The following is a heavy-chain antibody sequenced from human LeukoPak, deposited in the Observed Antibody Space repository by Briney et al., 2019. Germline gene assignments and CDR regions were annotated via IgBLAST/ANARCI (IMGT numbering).Heavy chain of an antibody. CDR2: INPSGGST. Sequence: ASVKVSCKASGYTFTSYYMHWVRQAPGQGLEWMGIINPSGGSTSCAQKFQGRVTMTRDTSTSTVYMELSSLRSEDTAVYYCARDDSSLAWLDWGQGTLVTVSS. J-gene: IGHJ4*02. D-gene: IGHD3-22*01. V-gene: IGHV1-46*01. CDR1: GYTFTSYY. CDR3: ARDDSSLAWLD.